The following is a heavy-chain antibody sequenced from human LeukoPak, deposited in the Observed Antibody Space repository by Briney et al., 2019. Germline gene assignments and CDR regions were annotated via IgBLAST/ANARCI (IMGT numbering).Heavy chain of an antibody. CDR2: ISSGSNYI. V-gene: IGHV3-21*01. Sequence: PGGSLRLSCAASGFTFSSYTMNWVRQAPGKGLEWVSSISSGSNYIYYADSMKGRFTISRDNAKNSLYLQMNSLRAEDTAVYYCARDHRGVTNWFDPWGQGTLVTVSS. D-gene: IGHD2-8*02. CDR3: ARDHRGVTNWFDP. CDR1: GFTFSSYT. J-gene: IGHJ5*02.